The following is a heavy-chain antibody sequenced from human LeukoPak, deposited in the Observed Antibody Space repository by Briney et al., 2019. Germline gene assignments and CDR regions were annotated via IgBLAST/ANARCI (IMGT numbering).Heavy chain of an antibody. CDR2: ISGSGDST. CDR3: AKVYTMVQVEKFRWFDP. Sequence: GGSLRLSCAASGFTFSTSAMTWVRQAPGQGLEWVSAISGSGDSTYYADSVEGRFTISRDNSKNTVYLQMLSLRVEDTAVYYCAKVYTMVQVEKFRWFDPWGQGTLVSVST. CDR1: GFTFSTSA. J-gene: IGHJ5*02. V-gene: IGHV3-23*01. D-gene: IGHD3-10*01.